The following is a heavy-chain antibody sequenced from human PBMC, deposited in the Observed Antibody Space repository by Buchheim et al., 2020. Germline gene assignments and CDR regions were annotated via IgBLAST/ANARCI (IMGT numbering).Heavy chain of an antibody. CDR3: ARDVYYDFWSGYWFGYYYGMDV. J-gene: IGHJ6*02. D-gene: IGHD3-3*01. V-gene: IGHV3-11*01. CDR1: GFTFSDYY. Sequence: QVQLVESGGGLVKLGGSLRLSCAASGFTFSDYYMSWIRQAPGKGLEWVSYISSSGSTIYYADSVKGRFTISRDNAKNSLYLQMNSLRAEDTAVYYCARDVYYDFWSGYWFGYYYGMDVWGQGTT. CDR2: ISSSGSTI.